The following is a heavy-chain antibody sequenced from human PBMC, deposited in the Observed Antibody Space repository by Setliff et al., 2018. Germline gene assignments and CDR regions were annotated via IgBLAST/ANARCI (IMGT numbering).Heavy chain of an antibody. CDR1: GDSISSSDFY. Sequence: SETLSFTCTVSGDSISSSDFYWGWIRQPPGKGLEWIGSLHYTGSTFYNPSLKSRATVIVHTSKKQFSLKLKSMTAADAGVYYCARHVLYGSGSYGLNYWSQGTLVTVSS. D-gene: IGHD3-10*01. CDR2: LHYTGST. V-gene: IGHV4-39*01. J-gene: IGHJ4*02. CDR3: ARHVLYGSGSYGLNY.